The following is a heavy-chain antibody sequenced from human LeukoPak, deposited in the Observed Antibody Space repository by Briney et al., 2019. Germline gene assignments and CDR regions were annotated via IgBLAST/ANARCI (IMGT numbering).Heavy chain of an antibody. CDR3: VKYSSGWYYDY. J-gene: IGHJ4*02. D-gene: IGHD6-19*01. V-gene: IGHV3-64D*09. CDR1: GFTFSKYA. CDR2: INDNGRST. Sequence: GGSLRLSCSASGFTFSKYAMHCVRQAPGKGLEYVSAINDNGRSTYYADSVKGRFSISRDNSKSTLYLQMSSLRTEDTAVYYCVKYSSGWYYDYWGQGTLVTVSS.